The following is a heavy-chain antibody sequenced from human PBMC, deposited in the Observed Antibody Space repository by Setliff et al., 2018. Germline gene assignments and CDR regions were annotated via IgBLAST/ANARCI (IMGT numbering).Heavy chain of an antibody. D-gene: IGHD7-27*01. Sequence: TSETLSLTCAVSGYSISSGYNRGWIRQPPGKGLEWIGSIYYRGSTSYNSSLKSRVSISVDTSKNQFSLNLNAVTAADTAVYYCATLTGDRGVDYWGQGRLVTVSS. CDR3: ATLTGDRGVDY. J-gene: IGHJ4*02. V-gene: IGHV4-38-2*01. CDR2: IYYRGST. CDR1: GYSISSGYN.